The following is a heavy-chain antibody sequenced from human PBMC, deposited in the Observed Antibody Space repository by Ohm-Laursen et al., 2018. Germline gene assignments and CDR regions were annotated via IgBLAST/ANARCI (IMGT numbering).Heavy chain of an antibody. J-gene: IGHJ3*02. CDR3: ASRIVVEAFDI. CDR1: GGTFSSYA. V-gene: IGHV1-69*04. CDR2: IIPILGIA. D-gene: IGHD2-21*01. Sequence: GSSVKVSCKTSGGTFSSYAISWVRQAPGQGLEWMGRIIPILGIANYAQKFQGGVTITAEKSTSTAYMELSSLSSEDTAVYYCASRIVVEAFDIWGQGTMVTVSS.